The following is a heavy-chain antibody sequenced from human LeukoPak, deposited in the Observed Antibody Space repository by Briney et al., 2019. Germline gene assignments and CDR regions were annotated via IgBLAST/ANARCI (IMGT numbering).Heavy chain of an antibody. J-gene: IGHJ4*02. V-gene: IGHV1-2*02. Sequence: ASVKVSCKASGYTFTGYYMHWVRQAPAQGLEWMGWINPNSGGTNYAQKFQGRVTMTRGTSISTAYMELSRLRSDDTAVYYCARGLGYSSDHFDYWGQGTLVTVSS. CDR3: ARGLGYSSDHFDY. CDR1: GYTFTGYY. CDR2: INPNSGGT. D-gene: IGHD6-19*01.